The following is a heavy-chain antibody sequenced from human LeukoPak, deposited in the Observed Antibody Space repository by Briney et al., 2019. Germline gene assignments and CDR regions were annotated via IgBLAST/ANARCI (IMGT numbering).Heavy chain of an antibody. CDR2: IYYSGST. D-gene: IGHD6-13*01. CDR3: AREHSSSWDQFDY. CDR1: GYSISSGSY. J-gene: IGHJ4*02. Sequence: SETLSLTCTVSGYSISSGSYWGWIRQPPGKGLEWIGSIYYSGSTYYNPSLKSRVTISVDTSKNQFSLKLSSVTAADTAVYYCAREHSSSWDQFDYWGQGTLVTVSS. V-gene: IGHV4-38-2*02.